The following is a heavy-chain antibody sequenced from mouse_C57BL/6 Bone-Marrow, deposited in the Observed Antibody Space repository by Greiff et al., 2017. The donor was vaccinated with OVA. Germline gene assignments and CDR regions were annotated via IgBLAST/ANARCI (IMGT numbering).Heavy chain of an antibody. CDR1: GFTFSDAW. CDR3: TLSYYYGSSWYFDV. CDR2: IRNKANNHAT. J-gene: IGHJ1*03. V-gene: IGHV6-6*01. D-gene: IGHD1-1*01. Sequence: EVQGVESGGGLVQPGGSMKLSCAASGFTFSDAWMDWVRQSPEKGLEWVAEIRNKANNHATYYAESVKGRFTISRDDSKSSVYLQMNSLRAEDTGIYYCTLSYYYGSSWYFDVWGTGTTVTVSS.